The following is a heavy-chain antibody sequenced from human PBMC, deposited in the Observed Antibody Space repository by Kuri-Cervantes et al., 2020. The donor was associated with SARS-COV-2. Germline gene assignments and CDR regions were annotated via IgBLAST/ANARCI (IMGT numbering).Heavy chain of an antibody. CDR1: GYTFTGYY. CDR2: INPNSGGT. V-gene: IGHV1-2*04. D-gene: IGHD2-15*01. Sequence: ASVKVSCKASGYTFTGYYMHWVRQAPGQGLEWMGWINPNSGGTNYAQKFQGWVTMTRDTSISTAYMELSRLRSDDTAVYYCARDHLGSSDYSRHDAFDIWGQGTMVT. J-gene: IGHJ3*02. CDR3: ARDHLGSSDYSRHDAFDI.